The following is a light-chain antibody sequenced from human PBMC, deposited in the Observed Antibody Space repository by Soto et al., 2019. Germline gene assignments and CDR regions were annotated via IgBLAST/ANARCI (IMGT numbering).Light chain of an antibody. Sequence: QSALTQPASVSGSPGHSITISCTGTSSDVGSYNLVSWYQQHPGKAPKLMIYEVSKRPSGVSNRFSGSKSGNTASLTISGLQAEDEADYYCCSHAGSSTYVFGTGTKVTVL. V-gene: IGLV2-23*02. J-gene: IGLJ1*01. CDR2: EVS. CDR1: SSDVGSYNL. CDR3: CSHAGSSTYV.